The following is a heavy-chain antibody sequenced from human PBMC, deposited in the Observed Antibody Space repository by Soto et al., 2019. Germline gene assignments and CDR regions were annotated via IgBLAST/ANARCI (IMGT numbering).Heavy chain of an antibody. Sequence: SETLSLTCSVSGGSIGRYYWSWIRQSPGKGLEWIGFIYDSENTNYNPSLKSRVTISGDTSKNQLSLTPSSVTAADTAIYYCARHEKGSSFDHWGQGALVTVSS. J-gene: IGHJ4*02. V-gene: IGHV4-59*08. CDR2: IYDSENT. CDR3: ARHEKGSSFDH. CDR1: GGSIGRYY. D-gene: IGHD6-6*01.